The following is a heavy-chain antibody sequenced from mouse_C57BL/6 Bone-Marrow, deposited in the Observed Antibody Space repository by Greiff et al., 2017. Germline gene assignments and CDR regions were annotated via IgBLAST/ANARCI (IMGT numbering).Heavy chain of an antibody. CDR3: ARGGWLRYAMDY. Sequence: QVQLQQPGAELVRPGTSVKLSCKASGYTFTSYWMHWVKQRPGQGLEWIGVIDPSDSYTNYNQKFKGKATLTVDTSSSKAYMQLSSLTSEDSAVYYCARGGWLRYAMDYWGQGTSVTVSS. J-gene: IGHJ4*01. CDR1: GYTFTSYW. CDR2: IDPSDSYT. D-gene: IGHD2-2*01. V-gene: IGHV1-59*01.